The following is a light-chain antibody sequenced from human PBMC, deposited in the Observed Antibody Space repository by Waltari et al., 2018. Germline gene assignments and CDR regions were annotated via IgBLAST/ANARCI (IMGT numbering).Light chain of an antibody. Sequence: EIVLTQSPGTLSLSPGATAILSCRASQKVSQNHGAWFQVKPGHLPRLLIYAAANRAPGGPVKFSGRGSGTDFSLTILIVEPEDFAVYSCRQYGSAIRSFGQGTKVEVK. CDR3: RQYGSAIRS. J-gene: IGKJ1*01. CDR1: QKVSQNH. V-gene: IGKV3-20*01. CDR2: AAA.